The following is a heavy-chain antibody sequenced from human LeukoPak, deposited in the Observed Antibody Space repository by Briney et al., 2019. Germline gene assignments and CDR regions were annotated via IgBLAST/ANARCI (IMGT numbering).Heavy chain of an antibody. CDR1: GFTFSSYG. D-gene: IGHD2/OR15-2a*01. CDR3: AREGPRGNSQFDY. CDR2: IWYDGSNK. V-gene: IGHV3-33*01. J-gene: IGHJ4*02. Sequence: GRSLRLSCAASGFTFSSYGMHWVRQAPGKGLEWVALIWYDGSNKYYTDSEKGRLTISRDNSKNTLYLQMNSLRAEDTAIYYCAREGPRGNSQFDYRRQGTLVTVSS.